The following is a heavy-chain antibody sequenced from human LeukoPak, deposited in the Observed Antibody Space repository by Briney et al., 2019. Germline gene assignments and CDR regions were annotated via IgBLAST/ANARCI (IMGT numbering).Heavy chain of an antibody. CDR1: GYTFTGYY. Sequence: ASVKVSCKASGYTFTGYYMHWVRQAPGQGLEWMGWINPNSGGTNYAQKFQGRVTMTRDTSISTAYMELSRLRSDDTAVYYCARGGYYYGSGSGASDIWGQGTMVTVSS. D-gene: IGHD3-10*01. CDR2: INPNSGGT. CDR3: ARGGYYYGSGSGASDI. J-gene: IGHJ3*02. V-gene: IGHV1-2*02.